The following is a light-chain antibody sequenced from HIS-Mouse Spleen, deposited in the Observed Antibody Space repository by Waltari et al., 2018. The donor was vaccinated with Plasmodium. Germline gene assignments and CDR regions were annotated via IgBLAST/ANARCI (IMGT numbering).Light chain of an antibody. J-gene: IGLJ3*02. CDR1: ALPQKY. CDR3: YSTDSSGNHRV. CDR2: EDS. Sequence: SYELPQPPSVSVSPGQTARITCSGAALPQKYAYWYQQKSGQAPVLVIYEDSKRPSGIPERFSGSSSGTMATLTISGAQVEDEADYYCYSTDSSGNHRVFGGGTKLTVL. V-gene: IGLV3-10*01.